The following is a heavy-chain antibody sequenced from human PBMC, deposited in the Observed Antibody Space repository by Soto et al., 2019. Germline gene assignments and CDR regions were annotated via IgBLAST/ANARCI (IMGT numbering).Heavy chain of an antibody. CDR3: ARRAHMSRRGETFSYYYYGMDV. Sequence: GESLKISCKGSGYSFTSYWISWVRQMLGKGLEWMGRIDPIDSYTNYSPSFQGHVTISADKSISTAYLQWSSLKASDTAMYYCARRAHMSRRGETFSYYYYGMDVWGQGTTVTVSS. CDR1: GYSFTSYW. CDR2: IDPIDSYT. D-gene: IGHD3-16*01. V-gene: IGHV5-10-1*01. J-gene: IGHJ6*02.